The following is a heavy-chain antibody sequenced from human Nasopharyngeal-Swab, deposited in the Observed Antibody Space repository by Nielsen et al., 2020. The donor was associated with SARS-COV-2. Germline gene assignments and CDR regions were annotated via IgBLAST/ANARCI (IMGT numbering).Heavy chain of an antibody. Sequence: GESPKILCAASGFTFNSYWKHWVRQAPGKGLVWVSRINSDGSSTSYADSVKGRFTISRDNAKNTLYLQMNSLRAEDTAVYYCARAQWLVLWFDPWGQGTLVTVSS. CDR1: GFTFNSYW. CDR3: ARAQWLVLWFDP. D-gene: IGHD6-19*01. J-gene: IGHJ5*02. V-gene: IGHV3-74*01. CDR2: INSDGSST.